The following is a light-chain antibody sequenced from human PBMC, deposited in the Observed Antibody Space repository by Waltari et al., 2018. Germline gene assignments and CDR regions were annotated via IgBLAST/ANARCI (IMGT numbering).Light chain of an antibody. CDR3: QTWGTGIQV. CDR1: SGHSTYA. CDR2: LNIDGSH. V-gene: IGLV4-69*02. Sequence: QLVLTQSPSASASLGASVKLTCTLSSGHSTYAIAWHQQQPEKGPRYLMKLNIDGSHIKGDGIPDRFSVSSSGTERYLTISNLQSEDEADYYCQTWGTGIQVFGGGTKLTVL. J-gene: IGLJ3*02.